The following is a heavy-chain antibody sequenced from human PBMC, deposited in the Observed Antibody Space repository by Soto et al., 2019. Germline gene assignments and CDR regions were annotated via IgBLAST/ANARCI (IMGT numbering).Heavy chain of an antibody. V-gene: IGHV4-39*01. J-gene: IGHJ1*01. CDR1: GGSISSSSYY. Sequence: QLQLQESGPGLVKPSETLSLTCTVSGGSISSSSYYWGWIRQPPGKGLEWIGSIYYSGSTYYNPSLKSRVTISVDTSKNQFSLKLSSVTAADTAVYYCAGQSLYSSSWYGFGQTQYFQHWGQGTLVTVSS. D-gene: IGHD6-13*01. CDR2: IYYSGST. CDR3: AGQSLYSSSWYGFGQTQYFQH.